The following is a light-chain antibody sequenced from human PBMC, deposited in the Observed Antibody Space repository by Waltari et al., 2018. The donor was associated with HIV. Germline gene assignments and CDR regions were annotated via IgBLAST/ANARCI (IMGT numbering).Light chain of an antibody. J-gene: IGLJ2*01. Sequence: QSALTQPPSASGSPGQSVTISCTGASSDLGVYNSVPWYQQRPGKAPKVIISEVSKRSSGVPNRFSGSTSGNTDSRTVSGLQADDEAEYFCSFYGGSNILVFGGGTKLTV. CDR1: SSDLGVYNS. CDR3: SFYGGSNILV. CDR2: EVS. V-gene: IGLV2-8*01.